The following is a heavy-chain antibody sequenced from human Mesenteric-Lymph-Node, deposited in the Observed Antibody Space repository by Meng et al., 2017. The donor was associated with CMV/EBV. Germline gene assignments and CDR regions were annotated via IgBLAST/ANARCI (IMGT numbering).Heavy chain of an antibody. CDR1: GDSIVNNKYY. CDR3: ARDAGYSYAYDAFDI. D-gene: IGHD5-18*01. J-gene: IGHJ3*02. CDR2: IYHSGST. V-gene: IGHV4-39*02. Sequence: SETLSLTCSVSGDSIVNNKYYWGWVRQPPGKGLEWIGSIYHSGSTYYNPSLKSRVTISVDTSKNHFSLKLSSVTAADTAVYYCARDAGYSYAYDAFDIWGQGTMVTVSS.